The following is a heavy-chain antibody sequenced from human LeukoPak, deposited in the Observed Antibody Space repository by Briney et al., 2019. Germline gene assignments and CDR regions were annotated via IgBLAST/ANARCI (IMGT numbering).Heavy chain of an antibody. CDR3: ALQGRILTDY. V-gene: IGHV3-30*07. D-gene: IGHD3-9*01. J-gene: IGHJ4*02. CDR2: TSNHGNDG. CDR1: GFSFSSYA. Sequence: GGSLRLSCTDSGFSFSSYAMHWVRQSPGKGLEWVAVTSNHGNDGFYADSVKGRFTISRDNSKNTLYLQMNSLRAEDTAVYYCALQGRILTDYWGQGTLVTVSS.